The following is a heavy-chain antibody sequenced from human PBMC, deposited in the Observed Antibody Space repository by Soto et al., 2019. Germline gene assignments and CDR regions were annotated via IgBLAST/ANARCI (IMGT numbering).Heavy chain of an antibody. CDR3: AKDSSVTAAGSGGWFDP. D-gene: IGHD6-13*01. J-gene: IGHJ5*02. V-gene: IGHV3-30*18. Sequence: QVQLVESGGGVVQPGRSLRLSCAASGFDFNTYGLHWVRQAPGKGLEWVAAISFGGGSHYYADSVKGRFTIYRDKSNSTLYLQMNSLGAEDTATYFCAKDSSVTAAGSGGWFDPWGPGTLVIVSS. CDR1: GFDFNTYG. CDR2: ISFGGGSH.